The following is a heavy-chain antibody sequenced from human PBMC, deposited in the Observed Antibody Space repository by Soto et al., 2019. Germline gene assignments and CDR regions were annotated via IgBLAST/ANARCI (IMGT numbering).Heavy chain of an antibody. V-gene: IGHV4-4*07. CDR3: ARESXXQLAQAPNYYYGMDV. Sequence: QVQLQESGPGLVKPSETLSLTCTVSGGSISSYYWSWIRQPAGKGLEWIGRIYTSGSTNYNPSLKSRVTMSVDTSKNQFSLKLSSVTAADTAVYYCARESXXQLAQAPNYYYGMDVWGQGTTVTVSS. J-gene: IGHJ6*02. D-gene: IGHD6-13*01. CDR1: GGSISSYY. CDR2: IYTSGST.